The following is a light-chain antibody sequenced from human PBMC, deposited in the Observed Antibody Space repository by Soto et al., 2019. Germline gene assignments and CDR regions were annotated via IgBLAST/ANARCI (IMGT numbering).Light chain of an antibody. CDR3: SSYSSSGTLYV. CDR2: DVS. V-gene: IGLV2-14*03. Sequence: QSALTQPASVSGSPGQSITISCTGSSSDVGDYNYVAWYQQHPDKAPKLMIFDVSSRPSGGSNRFSGSKSGSTASLTISGLQAEDEADYFCSSYSSSGTLYVFGTGTKLTVL. CDR1: SSDVGDYNY. J-gene: IGLJ1*01.